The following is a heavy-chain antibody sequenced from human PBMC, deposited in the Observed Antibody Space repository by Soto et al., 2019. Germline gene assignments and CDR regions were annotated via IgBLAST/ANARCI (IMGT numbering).Heavy chain of an antibody. D-gene: IGHD6-19*01. Sequence: ASVKVSCKASGYTFTSYGISWVRQAPGQGLEWMGWISAYNGNTNYAQKLQGRVTMTTDTSTSTAYMELRSLRADDTALYYCARRYTVAGTNDYWGQGTLVTVSS. J-gene: IGHJ4*02. V-gene: IGHV1-18*01. CDR2: ISAYNGNT. CDR3: ARRYTVAGTNDY. CDR1: GYTFTSYG.